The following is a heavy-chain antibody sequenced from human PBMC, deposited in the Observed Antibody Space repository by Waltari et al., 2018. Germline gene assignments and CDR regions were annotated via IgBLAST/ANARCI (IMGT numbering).Heavy chain of an antibody. CDR3: ARHLNGWLGTYYYYYMDV. V-gene: IGHV4-39*01. D-gene: IGHD6-19*01. J-gene: IGHJ6*03. Sequence: QLQLQESGPGLVKPSETLSLTCTVSGGSISSSSYYWGWIRQPPGKGLEWIGSIYYSGSTYYNPSLKSRVTISVDTAKNQFSLKLSSVTAADTAVYYCARHLNGWLGTYYYYYMDVWGKGTTVTVSS. CDR2: IYYSGST. CDR1: GGSISSSSYY.